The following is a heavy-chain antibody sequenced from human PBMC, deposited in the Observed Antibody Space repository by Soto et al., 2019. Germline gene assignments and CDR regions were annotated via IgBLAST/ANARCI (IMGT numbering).Heavy chain of an antibody. CDR2: IGTAGDT. Sequence: GGSLRLSCAASGFTFSSYDMHWVRQATGKGLEWVSAIGTAGDTYYPGSVKGRFTISRENAKNSLYLQMNSLRAEDTAVYYCARETYYYGSGSLASGMDVWGQGTTVTVSS. D-gene: IGHD3-10*01. V-gene: IGHV3-13*01. J-gene: IGHJ6*02. CDR1: GFTFSSYD. CDR3: ARETYYYGSGSLASGMDV.